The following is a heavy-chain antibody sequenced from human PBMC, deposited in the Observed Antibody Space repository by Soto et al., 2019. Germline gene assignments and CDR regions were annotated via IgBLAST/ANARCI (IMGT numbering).Heavy chain of an antibody. CDR1: GFSLSTSGVG. CDR2: IYWTDAK. CDR3: ANTIVAVYFDH. J-gene: IGHJ4*02. D-gene: IGHD5-12*01. Sequence: SGPTLVNSTQTLTLTCTFSGFSLSTSGVGVGWIRQPPGKALEWLALIYWTDAKRYSPSLKSRLTITKDTSKNQVVLTMTNMDPGDTATYYCANTIVAVYFDHWVEGTLVTVSS. V-gene: IGHV2-5*01.